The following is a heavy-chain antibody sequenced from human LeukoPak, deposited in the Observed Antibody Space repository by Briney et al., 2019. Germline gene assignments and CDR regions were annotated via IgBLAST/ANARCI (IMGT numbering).Heavy chain of an antibody. Sequence: GRSLRLSCAASGFTFSSYGMHWVRQAPGKGLEWVAVIWYDGSNKYYADSVKGRFTISRDNSKNTLYLQMNSLRAEDTAVYYWAKAANDSGDYVLDYWGQGILVTVSS. CDR3: AKAANDSGDYVLDY. D-gene: IGHD4-17*01. CDR2: IWYDGSNK. J-gene: IGHJ4*02. V-gene: IGHV3-33*06. CDR1: GFTFSSYG.